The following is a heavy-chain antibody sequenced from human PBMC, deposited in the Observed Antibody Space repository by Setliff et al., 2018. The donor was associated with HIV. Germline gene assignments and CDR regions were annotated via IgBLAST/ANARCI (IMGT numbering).Heavy chain of an antibody. V-gene: IGHV4-4*02. Sequence: SETLSLTCDVSGVSISDNNWWSWVRQPPGRGLEWIGEVYHTGSTNYNPSLKSRVITSIDKSKNQFSLKIDSVTAADTAVYYCARDHKYYYDSSGLDYWGQGTLVTVSS. J-gene: IGHJ4*02. D-gene: IGHD3-22*01. CDR2: VYHTGST. CDR3: ARDHKYYYDSSGLDY. CDR1: GVSISDNNW.